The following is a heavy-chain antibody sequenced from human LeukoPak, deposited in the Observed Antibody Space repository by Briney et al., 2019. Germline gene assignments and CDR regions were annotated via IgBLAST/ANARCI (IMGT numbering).Heavy chain of an antibody. J-gene: IGHJ3*02. CDR2: ISWNSGSI. V-gene: IGHV3-9*01. D-gene: IGHD1-26*01. CDR3: TRSGSYWAFDI. CDR1: GFTFDDYA. Sequence: PGGSLRLSCAASGFTFDDYAMHWVRQAPGKGLEWVSGISWNSGSIGYADSVKGRITISRDNAKNSLYLQMNSLRAEDTALYYCTRSGSYWAFDIWGQGTMVTVSS.